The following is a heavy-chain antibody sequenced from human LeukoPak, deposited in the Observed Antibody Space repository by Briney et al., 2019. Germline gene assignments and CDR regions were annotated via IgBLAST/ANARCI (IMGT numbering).Heavy chain of an antibody. CDR3: ARHIVVVPAAYFDY. J-gene: IGHJ4*02. CDR2: IYYSGST. Sequence: SETLSLTCTVSGGSISSSSYYWGWPRQPPGKGLEWIGSIYYSGSTYYNPSLKSRVTISVDTSKNQFSLKLSSVTAADTAVYYCARHIVVVPAAYFDYWGQGTLVTVSS. D-gene: IGHD2-2*01. CDR1: GGSISSSSYY. V-gene: IGHV4-39*01.